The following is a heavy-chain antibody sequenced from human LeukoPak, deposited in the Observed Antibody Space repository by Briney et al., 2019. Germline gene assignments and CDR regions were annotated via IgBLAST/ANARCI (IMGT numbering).Heavy chain of an antibody. D-gene: IGHD2-2*01. CDR2: IAHSGST. J-gene: IGHJ5*02. CDR1: GGSFSGYY. CDR3: ARGGVVVPAAIEHNWFDP. Sequence: SDTLSLTCAVYGGSFSGYYWSWIRQPPGRGLEWIGEIAHSGSTKYNPSLKSRVTISVDASKNQFSLKLTSVTAADTAVYYCARGGVVVPAAIEHNWFDPWGQGTLVTVSS. V-gene: IGHV4-34*01.